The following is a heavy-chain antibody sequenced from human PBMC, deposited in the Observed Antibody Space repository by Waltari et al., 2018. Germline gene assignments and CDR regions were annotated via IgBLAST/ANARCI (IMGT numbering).Heavy chain of an antibody. Sequence: EVHLVQSGTEVRKPGESLTISCKASGYSFTTSWITWVRQMPGKGLEWMGRIDPGDSYADYSPSFQSHVTISVDKSISTAYLHWSGLKASDSALYYCARTHIGGNLPFHNWGQGTLVTVSS. CDR3: ARTHIGGNLPFHN. V-gene: IGHV5-10-1*03. J-gene: IGHJ4*02. CDR2: IDPGDSYA. D-gene: IGHD2-15*01. CDR1: GYSFTTSW.